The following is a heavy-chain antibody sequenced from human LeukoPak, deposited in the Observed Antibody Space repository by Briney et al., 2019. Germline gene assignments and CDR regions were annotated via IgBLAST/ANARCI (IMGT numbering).Heavy chain of an antibody. D-gene: IGHD3-22*01. V-gene: IGHV3-30-3*01. CDR3: ARESSTYYYDSSGSDY. CDR2: ISYDGSNK. Sequence: RESLRLSCAASGFTFSSYAMHWVRQAPAKGLEWVAVISYDGSNKYYADSVKGRFTISRDNSKNTLYLQMNSLRAEDTAVYYCARESSTYYYDSSGSDYWGQGTLVTVSS. J-gene: IGHJ4*02. CDR1: GFTFSSYA.